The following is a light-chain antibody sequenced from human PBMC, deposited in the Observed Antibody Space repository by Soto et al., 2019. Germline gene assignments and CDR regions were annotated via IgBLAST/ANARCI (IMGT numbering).Light chain of an antibody. CDR2: AAS. Sequence: IPLTQSPSSLSASVGDRVTITCRASQGLSSYLAWYQQKPGKAPKLLIYAASTLHSGVPSRFSGSESGTEFTLTISSLQPEDFGTYYCQQVNNYPLTFGGGTKVEIK. CDR3: QQVNNYPLT. V-gene: IGKV1-9*01. CDR1: QGLSSY. J-gene: IGKJ4*01.